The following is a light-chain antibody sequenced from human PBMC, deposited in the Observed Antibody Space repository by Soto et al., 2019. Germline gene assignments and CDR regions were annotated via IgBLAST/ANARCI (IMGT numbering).Light chain of an antibody. Sequence: EIVMTQSPATLSVSTGERATLSCRASQSVSSDLAWYHQKPGQAPRLLIYGASSRATGIPDRFSGSGSGTDFTLTISRLEPEDFAVFYCQQYGSSPQTFGQGTKVDIK. CDR1: QSVSSD. CDR2: GAS. CDR3: QQYGSSPQT. V-gene: IGKV3-20*01. J-gene: IGKJ1*01.